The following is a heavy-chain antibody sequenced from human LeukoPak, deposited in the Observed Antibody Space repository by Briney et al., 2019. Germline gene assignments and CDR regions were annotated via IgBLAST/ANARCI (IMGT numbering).Heavy chain of an antibody. V-gene: IGHV4-59*01. CDR3: ARGHVLRYFDWLLSGAFDI. CDR2: IYYSGST. CDR1: GGSISSYY. D-gene: IGHD3-9*01. J-gene: IGHJ3*02. Sequence: PSETLSLTCTVSGGSISSYYWSWIRQPPGKGLEWLGYIYYSGSTNYNPSPKSRVTISVDTSKNQFSLKLSSVTAADTAVYYYARGHVLRYFDWLLSGAFDIWGQGTMVTVSS.